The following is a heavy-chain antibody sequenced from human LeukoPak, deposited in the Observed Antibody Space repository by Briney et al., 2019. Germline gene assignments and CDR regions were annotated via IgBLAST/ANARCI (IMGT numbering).Heavy chain of an antibody. Sequence: PGGPLRLSCAASGFTFSGSCMTWVRQAPGKGLEWVASIKEDGREKYYVDSVKGRFTISRDNAKNSLYLQMDSLRAEDTAVYYCARIIYGSGTYYRGYFDSWGQGTLVTVSS. CDR3: ARIIYGSGTYYRGYFDS. CDR2: IKEDGREK. CDR1: GFTFSGSC. D-gene: IGHD3-10*01. V-gene: IGHV3-7*01. J-gene: IGHJ4*02.